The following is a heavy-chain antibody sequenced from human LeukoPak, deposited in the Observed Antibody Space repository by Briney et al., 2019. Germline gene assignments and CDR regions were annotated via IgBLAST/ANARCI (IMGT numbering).Heavy chain of an antibody. CDR1: GFIFSRYW. Sequence: QPGGSLRLSCAASGFIFSRYWMTWVRQAPGKGLEWVANIKEDGREKYYVDSVKGRFTISRDNAKNSLYLQMNNLKAEDTAMYYCVRFMRGTIGGDNWGQGTLVTVSA. CDR3: VRFMRGTIGGDN. V-gene: IGHV3-7*01. J-gene: IGHJ4*02. CDR2: IKEDGREK. D-gene: IGHD3-16*01.